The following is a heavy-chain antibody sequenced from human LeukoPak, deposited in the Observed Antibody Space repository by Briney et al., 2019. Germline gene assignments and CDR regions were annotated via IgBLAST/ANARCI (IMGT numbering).Heavy chain of an antibody. J-gene: IGHJ3*02. CDR1: GGSISSYY. CDR2: IYTSGST. D-gene: IGHD3-22*01. V-gene: IGHV4-4*07. Sequence: SETLSLTCTVSGGSISSYYWSWIRQPAGKGLEWIGRIYTSGSTNYNPSLKSRVTMSVDTSKNQFPLKLSSVTAADTAVYYCAREVVTYYYDSSGPADHAFDIWGQGTMVTVSS. CDR3: AREVVTYYYDSSGPADHAFDI.